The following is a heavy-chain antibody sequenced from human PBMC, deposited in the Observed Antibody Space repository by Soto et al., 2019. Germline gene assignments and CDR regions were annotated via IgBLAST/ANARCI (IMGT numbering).Heavy chain of an antibody. J-gene: IGHJ6*02. Sequence: QVQLVESGGGVVQPGRSLRLSCAASGFTFSTYGMHWVHQAPGRGLEWVAVIWYDGNNKYYADSVKGRFTISRDNSKNTLYLQMNSLRAEDTAVYYCAREGRDTVVVVAATPGDYYYGMDVWGQGTTVTVSS. CDR3: AREGRDTVVVVAATPGDYYYGMDV. D-gene: IGHD2-15*01. V-gene: IGHV3-33*01. CDR1: GFTFSTYG. CDR2: IWYDGNNK.